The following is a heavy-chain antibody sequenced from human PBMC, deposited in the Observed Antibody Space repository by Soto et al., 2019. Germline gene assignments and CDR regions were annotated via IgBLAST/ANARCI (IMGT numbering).Heavy chain of an antibody. Sequence: PSETLSLTCTVSGGSISSYYWSWIRQPPGKGLEWIGYIYYSGSTNYNPSLKSRVTISVDTSKNQFSLKLSSVTAAGTAVYYCARLYSSSWYYNWFDPWGQGTLVTVSS. CDR2: IYYSGST. CDR1: GGSISSYY. D-gene: IGHD6-13*01. CDR3: ARLYSSSWYYNWFDP. V-gene: IGHV4-59*08. J-gene: IGHJ5*02.